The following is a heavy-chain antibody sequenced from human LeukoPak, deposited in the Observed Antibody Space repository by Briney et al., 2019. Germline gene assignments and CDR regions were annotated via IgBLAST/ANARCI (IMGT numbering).Heavy chain of an antibody. V-gene: IGHV3-30*18. Sequence: GGSLRLSCAASGFTFSSYGMHWVRQAPGKGLEWVAVISYDGSNKYYADSVKGRFTISRDNSKNTLYLQMNSLRAEDTAVYYCANQADIVGEYYFDYWGQGTLVTVSS. CDR1: GFTFSSYG. D-gene: IGHD1-26*01. CDR2: ISYDGSNK. CDR3: ANQADIVGEYYFDY. J-gene: IGHJ4*02.